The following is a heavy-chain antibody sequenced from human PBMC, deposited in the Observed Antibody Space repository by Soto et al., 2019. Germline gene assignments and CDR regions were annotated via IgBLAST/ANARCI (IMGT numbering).Heavy chain of an antibody. CDR2: MNTNSGNT. J-gene: IGHJ6*02. D-gene: IGHD6-19*01. CDR3: ARDISGWYIAYGMDV. V-gene: IGHV1-8*01. Sequence: ASVKVSCKASGYTFTSYDINWVRQATGQGLEWMGWMNTNSGNTGYAQKFQGRVTMTRNTSISTAYMELSSLRSEDTAVYYCARDISGWYIAYGMDVWGQGTTVNVSS. CDR1: GYTFTSYD.